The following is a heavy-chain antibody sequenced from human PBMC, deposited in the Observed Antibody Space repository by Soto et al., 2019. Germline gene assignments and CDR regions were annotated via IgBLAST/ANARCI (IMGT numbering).Heavy chain of an antibody. CDR1: GFSLSSSGVG. CDR3: AHRPWGGGVTFDY. D-gene: IGHD3-16*01. CDR2: IRWTDDK. Sequence: QITLKESGPTLVKPTQTLTLTCTFSGFSLSSSGVGVGWIRQPPGKALEWLALIRWTDDKYYSPYLKRRLTINKDTAKTQGVLKMTNMDPVDKATYYCAHRPWGGGVTFDYWGQGILVTVSS. V-gene: IGHV2-5*01. J-gene: IGHJ4*02.